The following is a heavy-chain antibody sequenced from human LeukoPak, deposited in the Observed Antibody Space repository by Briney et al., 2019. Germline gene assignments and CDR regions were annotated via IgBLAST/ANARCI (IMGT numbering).Heavy chain of an antibody. Sequence: VKPSQTLSLTCTVSGGSISSGSYYWSWIRQPAGKGLEWIGRIYTSGSTNYNPSLKSRVTMSVDTSKNQFSLKLSSVTAADTAVYYCARDGYTVTTRAFDIWGQGTMVTVSS. J-gene: IGHJ3*02. CDR2: IYTSGST. CDR3: ARDGYTVTTRAFDI. CDR1: GGSISSGSYY. V-gene: IGHV4-61*02. D-gene: IGHD4-17*01.